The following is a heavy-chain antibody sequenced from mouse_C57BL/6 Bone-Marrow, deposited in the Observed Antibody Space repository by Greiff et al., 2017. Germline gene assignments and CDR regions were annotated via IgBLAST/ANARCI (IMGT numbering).Heavy chain of an antibody. J-gene: IGHJ2*01. D-gene: IGHD1-1*01. CDR2: IDPSDSYT. V-gene: IGHV1-69*01. CDR3: ARDYGSSYAYYFDY. Sequence: VQLKQPGAELVMPGASVKLSCKASGYTFTSYWMHWVKQRPGQGLEWIGEIDPSDSYTNYNQKFKGKSTLTVDKSSSTAYMQLSSLTSEDSAVYYCARDYGSSYAYYFDYWGQGTTLTVSS. CDR1: GYTFTSYW.